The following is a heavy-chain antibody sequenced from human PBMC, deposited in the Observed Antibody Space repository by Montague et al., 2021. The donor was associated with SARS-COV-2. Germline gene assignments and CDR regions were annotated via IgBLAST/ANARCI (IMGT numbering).Heavy chain of an antibody. CDR1: GFTFSSYF. CDR3: FGESLDPYYCDY. V-gene: IGHV3-23*03. J-gene: IGHJ4*02. CDR2: IYSAGSST. D-gene: IGHD3-10*01. Sequence: SLRLSCAASGFTFSSYFMSWVRQPPGKGLEWVALIYSAGSSTSHADSVKGRFTISRDNSKNTMYLQMNSLRAEDTDVYYCFGESLDPYYCDYWGQGTLVTVSS.